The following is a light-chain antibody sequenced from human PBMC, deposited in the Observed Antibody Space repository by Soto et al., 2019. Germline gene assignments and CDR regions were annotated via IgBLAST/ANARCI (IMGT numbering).Light chain of an antibody. Sequence: DLQMAQSPSSLSASVGDRVTITCRASQSISTYLNWYQLKPGKVPKLLIYAASTLQSGVPSRFSGSGSGTDFTLTISSLQPEDSATYYCQQSYTTPRTFGQGTKVEIK. J-gene: IGKJ1*01. V-gene: IGKV1-39*01. CDR1: QSISTY. CDR3: QQSYTTPRT. CDR2: AAS.